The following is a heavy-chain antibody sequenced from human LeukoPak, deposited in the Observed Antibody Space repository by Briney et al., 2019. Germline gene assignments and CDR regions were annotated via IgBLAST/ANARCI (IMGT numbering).Heavy chain of an antibody. CDR1: GFTFSSYS. D-gene: IGHD3-10*01. J-gene: IGHJ4*02. Sequence: GGSLRLSCAASGFTFSSYSMNWVRQAPGKGLEWVSSISSSSSYIYYADSVKGRFTISRDDAKNSLYLQMNSLRAEDTAVYYCARKVPMVWGLWYFDHWGQGTLVTVSS. CDR2: ISSSSSYI. V-gene: IGHV3-21*01. CDR3: ARKVPMVWGLWYFDH.